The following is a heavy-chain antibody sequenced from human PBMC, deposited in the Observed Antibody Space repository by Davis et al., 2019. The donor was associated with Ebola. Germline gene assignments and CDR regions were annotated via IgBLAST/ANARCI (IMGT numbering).Heavy chain of an antibody. Sequence: PGGSLRLSCAASGFTFSSYGMHWVRQAPGKGLEWVAVIWYDGSNKYYADSVKGRFTISRDNAKNSLYLQMNSLRAEDTALYYCAKSVVPAAIGASFDPWGQGTLVTVSS. J-gene: IGHJ5*02. V-gene: IGHV3-33*03. CDR2: IWYDGSNK. D-gene: IGHD2-2*01. CDR3: AKSVVPAAIGASFDP. CDR1: GFTFSSYG.